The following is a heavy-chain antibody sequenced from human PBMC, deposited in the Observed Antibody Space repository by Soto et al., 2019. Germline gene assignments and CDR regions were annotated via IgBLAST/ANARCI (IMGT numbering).Heavy chain of an antibody. J-gene: IGHJ4*02. CDR1: GYTFSNYG. CDR2: ISGYNSDT. D-gene: IGHD2-2*01. V-gene: IGHV1-18*01. Sequence: QVQVVQSGAEVKKPGASVKVSCKTSGYTFSNYGISWVRQAPGQGLEWMGWISGYNSDTNYAQKFQGRVTLTTDTFTSTVYMELGGLISDDTAVYFCARDRCSTTSCEADFWGQGTLVTVSS. CDR3: ARDRCSTTSCEADF.